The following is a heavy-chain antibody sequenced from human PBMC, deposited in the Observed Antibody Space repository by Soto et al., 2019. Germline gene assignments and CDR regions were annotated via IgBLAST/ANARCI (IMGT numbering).Heavy chain of an antibody. CDR1: GYTFNSHA. CDR3: ARDQSGIGYYVDWFDP. Sequence: QVQLVQSGAEVKKPGASVKVSCKASGYTFNSHAIHWVRQAPGQRLEWMGWINAGNGNTLYSENVKGRVTFTRDVXAXXVYMELTSLTFEDTAVYYCARDQSGIGYYVDWFDPWGQGTLVTVSS. CDR2: INAGNGNT. V-gene: IGHV1-3*01. J-gene: IGHJ5*02. D-gene: IGHD3-10*02.